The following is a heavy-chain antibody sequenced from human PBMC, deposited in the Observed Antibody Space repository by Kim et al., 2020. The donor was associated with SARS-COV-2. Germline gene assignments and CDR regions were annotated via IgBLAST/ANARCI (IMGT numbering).Heavy chain of an antibody. J-gene: IGHJ6*02. V-gene: IGHV3-9*01. D-gene: IGHD3-3*01. Sequence: GGSLRLSCAASGFTFDDYAMHWVRQAPGKGLEWVSGISWNSGSIGYADSVKGRFTISRDNAKNSLYLQMNSLRAEDTALYYCAKDIGGGDFWSEGGMDVWGQGTTVTVSS. CDR3: AKDIGGGDFWSEGGMDV. CDR1: GFTFDDYA. CDR2: ISWNSGSI.